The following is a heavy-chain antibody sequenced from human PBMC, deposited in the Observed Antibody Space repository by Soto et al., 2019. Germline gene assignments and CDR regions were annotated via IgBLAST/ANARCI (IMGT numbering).Heavy chain of an antibody. Sequence: SVKVSCKTSGFTFSNSAPQWVRQARGQRLEWLGWIAVGSGNTNYAQRFQERVTITRDMSTSTAYMELNSLRSDDTAVYYCAARGGMDSYMDVWGKGTTVTVSS. D-gene: IGHD2-15*01. CDR2: IAVGSGNT. CDR1: GFTFSNSA. V-gene: IGHV1-58*01. J-gene: IGHJ6*03. CDR3: AARGGMDSYMDV.